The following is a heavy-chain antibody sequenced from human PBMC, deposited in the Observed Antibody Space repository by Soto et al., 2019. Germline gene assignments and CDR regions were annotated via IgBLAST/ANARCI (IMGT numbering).Heavy chain of an antibody. V-gene: IGHV2-70*11. D-gene: IGHD3-10*01. CDR3: ARYLMVRGVMYLDY. CDR1: GFSLSTSGMC. Sequence: SGPTLVNPTQTLTLTCTFSGFSLSTSGMCVSWIRQPPGKALEWLARIDWDDDKYYSTSLKTRLTISKDTSKNQVVLTMTNMDPVDTATYYCARYLMVRGVMYLDYWGQGTLVTVSS. J-gene: IGHJ4*02. CDR2: IDWDDDK.